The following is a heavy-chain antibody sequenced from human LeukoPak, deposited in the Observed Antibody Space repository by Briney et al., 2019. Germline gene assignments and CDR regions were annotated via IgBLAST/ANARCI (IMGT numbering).Heavy chain of an antibody. V-gene: IGHV3-30*18. J-gene: IGHJ5*02. Sequence: GTSLRLSCAASGFTFSSYPMHWVRQAPGKGLEWVTVISHDGSDKYYTDSVQGRFTISRDNSKNTLYLQINSLRAEDTAVYYCSKISSADYRRIESDNYYRWFDTWGQGTLVSVSS. CDR3: SKISSADYRRIESDNYYRWFDT. CDR2: ISHDGSDK. CDR1: GFTFSSYP. D-gene: IGHD3-22*01.